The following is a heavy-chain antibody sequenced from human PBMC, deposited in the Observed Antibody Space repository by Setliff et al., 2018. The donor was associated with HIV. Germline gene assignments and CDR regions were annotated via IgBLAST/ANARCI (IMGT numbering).Heavy chain of an antibody. CDR2: IYYSGST. CDR3: ARGLWAYGLMGS. D-gene: IGHD3-16*01. CDR1: GGSISSSSYY. J-gene: IGHJ5*02. V-gene: IGHV4-39*07. Sequence: SETLSLTCTVSGGSISSSSYYWGWIRQPPGKGLEWIGSIYYSGSTYYNPSLKSRVTISVDTSKNQFSLKLSSVTAADTAVYYCARGLWAYGLMGSWGQGTLVTVSS.